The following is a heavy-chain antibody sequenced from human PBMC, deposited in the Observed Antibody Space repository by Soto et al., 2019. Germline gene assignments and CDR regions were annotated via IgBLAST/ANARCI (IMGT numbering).Heavy chain of an antibody. Sequence: QVQLVQSGAEVKKPGASVTVSCKTSGYTFRNYGINWVRQAPGQGLERTGWISGYNGNTNYAQTVQGRATMTTDTATSTVYMELRSLKSDDTAIYYCTRFIMFGRWFDPNYCHGMDVWGQGTTVPVSS. V-gene: IGHV1-18*01. CDR1: GYTFRNYG. D-gene: IGHD3-10*02. CDR2: ISGYNGNT. J-gene: IGHJ6*02. CDR3: TRFIMFGRWFDPNYCHGMDV.